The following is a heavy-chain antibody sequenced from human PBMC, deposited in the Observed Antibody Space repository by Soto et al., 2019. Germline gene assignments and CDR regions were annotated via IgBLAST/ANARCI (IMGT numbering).Heavy chain of an antibody. CDR3: ARESVRGKDSEAFDV. D-gene: IGHD3-22*01. CDR1: GGSVNSGGCY. CDR2: IYYTGST. V-gene: IGHV4-31*03. J-gene: IGHJ3*01. Sequence: QVQLQEPGPGLVKPSQTLSLTCIVSGGSVNSGGCYWSWIRQHPGKGLEWIGYIYYTGSTNYNPSLTSRVTVSLDTSKNEFSLRLNSVTDADTAVYYCARESVRGKDSEAFDVWGQGTMVTVSP.